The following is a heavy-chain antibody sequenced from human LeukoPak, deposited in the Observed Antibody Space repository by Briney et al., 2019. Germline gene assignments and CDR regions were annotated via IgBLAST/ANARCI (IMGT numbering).Heavy chain of an antibody. CDR2: IYYSGST. CDR1: GGSISSGGYY. V-gene: IGHV4-31*03. CDR3: AREAGGSGYQRQYYFDY. J-gene: IGHJ4*02. Sequence: PSETLSLTCTVSGGSISSGGYYWSWIRQHPGKGLEWIGYIYYSGSTYYNPSLKSRVTISVDTSKNQFSLKLSSVTAADTAVYYCAREAGGSGYQRQYYFDYWGQGTLVTVSS. D-gene: IGHD3-22*01.